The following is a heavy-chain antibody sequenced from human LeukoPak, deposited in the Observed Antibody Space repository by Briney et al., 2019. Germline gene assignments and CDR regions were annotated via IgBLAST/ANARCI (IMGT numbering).Heavy chain of an antibody. J-gene: IGHJ6*03. CDR2: IYYSGST. Sequence: PSETLSLTCTVSGGSISSYYWSWIRQPPGKGLEWIGYIYYSGSTNYDPSLKSRVTISVDTSKNQFSLKLSSVTAADTAVYYCARDRFRAAAGRNYYYMDVRGKGTTVTVSS. CDR1: GGSISSYY. CDR3: ARDRFRAAAGRNYYYMDV. V-gene: IGHV4-59*01. D-gene: IGHD6-13*01.